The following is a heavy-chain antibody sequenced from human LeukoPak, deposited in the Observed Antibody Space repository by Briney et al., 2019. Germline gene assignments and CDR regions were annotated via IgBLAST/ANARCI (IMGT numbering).Heavy chain of an antibody. J-gene: IGHJ4*02. CDR1: GFTFSVFE. V-gene: IGHV3-48*03. CDR3: ASGGIYYGAAFDF. CDR2: ISSSGSTI. Sequence: GGSLRLSCAVSGFTFSVFEMNWVRQAPGKGLEWISYISSSGSTIYYADSVKGRFTISRDNAKNSLYLQMNSLRAEDTALYYCASGGIYYGAAFDFWGQGSLVTVSA. D-gene: IGHD1-26*01.